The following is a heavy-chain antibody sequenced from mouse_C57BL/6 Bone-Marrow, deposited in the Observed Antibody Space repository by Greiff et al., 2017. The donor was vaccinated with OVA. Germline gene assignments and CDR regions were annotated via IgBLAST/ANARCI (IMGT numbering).Heavy chain of an antibody. V-gene: IGHV1-53*01. CDR1: GYTFTSYW. CDR3: ARLWTMVKNYWYFDV. J-gene: IGHJ1*03. D-gene: IGHD2-1*01. Sequence: QVQLQQPGTELVKPGASVKLSCKASGYTFTSYWMHWVKQRPGQGLEWIGNINPSNGGTNYNEKFKSKATLTVDKSSSTAYMQLSRLTSEDSAVYYCARLWTMVKNYWYFDVWGTGTTVTVSS. CDR2: INPSNGGT.